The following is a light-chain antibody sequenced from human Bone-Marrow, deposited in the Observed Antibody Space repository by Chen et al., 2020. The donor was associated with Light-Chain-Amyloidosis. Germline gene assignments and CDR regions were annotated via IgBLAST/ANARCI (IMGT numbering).Light chain of an antibody. CDR1: SGDVGGDNH. CDR3: SSYTITNTLV. CDR2: EVT. Sequence: QSALTPPASVSVSPGQSITISCTGTSGDVGGDNHVSWYQQHPDKAPKLIIYEVTNRPSWVPDRFSGSKSENTASLTISGLQTEDEADYFCSSYTITNTLVFGSGTRVTVL. J-gene: IGLJ1*01. V-gene: IGLV2-14*01.